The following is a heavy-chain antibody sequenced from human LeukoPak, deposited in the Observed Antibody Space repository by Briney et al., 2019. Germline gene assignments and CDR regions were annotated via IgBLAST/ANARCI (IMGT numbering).Heavy chain of an antibody. CDR3: ARDYGGYASDY. Sequence: GASVKVSCKASGGTFSSYAISWVRQAPGQGLEWMGRIIPIFGIANYAQKFQGRVTITADKSTSTAYMELSSLRSEDTAVYYCARDYGGYASDYWGQGTLVTVSS. CDR1: GGTFSSYA. J-gene: IGHJ4*02. V-gene: IGHV1-69*04. CDR2: IIPIFGIA. D-gene: IGHD5-12*01.